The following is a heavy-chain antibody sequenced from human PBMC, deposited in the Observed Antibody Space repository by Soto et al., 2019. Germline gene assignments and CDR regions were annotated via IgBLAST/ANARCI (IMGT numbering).Heavy chain of an antibody. CDR2: INHSGST. CDR1: GGSFSGYY. J-gene: IGHJ6*02. D-gene: IGHD4-4*01. Sequence: SETLSLTCAVYGGSFSGYYWSWIRQPPGKGLEWIGEINHSGSTNYNPSLKSRVTISVDTSKNQFSLKLSSVTAADTAVYYCARGGRYSNYWSVMGGMDVWGQGTTVTVSS. V-gene: IGHV4-34*01. CDR3: ARGGRYSNYWSVMGGMDV.